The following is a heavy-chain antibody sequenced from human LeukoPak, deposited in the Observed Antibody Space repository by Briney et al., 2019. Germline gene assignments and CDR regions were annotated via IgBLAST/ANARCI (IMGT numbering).Heavy chain of an antibody. J-gene: IGHJ6*03. CDR2: TNPDSGNT. V-gene: IGHV1-8*01. D-gene: IGHD4-17*01. CDR1: GYTFISYD. Sequence: ASVKVSCKASGYTFISYDINWVRQATGQGLEWMGWTNPDSGNTGYAQKFQGRVTMTRNTSISTAYMELSSLRSEDTAVYYCAREYGDYSRPFYYYYMDVWGKGTTVTISS. CDR3: AREYGDYSRPFYYYYMDV.